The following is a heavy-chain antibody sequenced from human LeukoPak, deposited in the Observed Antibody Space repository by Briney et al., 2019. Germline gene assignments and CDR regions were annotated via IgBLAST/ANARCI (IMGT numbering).Heavy chain of an antibody. CDR2: IYYSGST. V-gene: IGHV4-59*12. CDR3: ARAYPLYGMDV. Sequence: PSETLSLTCAVYGGSFSGYYWSWIRQPPGKGLEWIGYIYYSGSTNYNPSLKSRVTMSVDTSKNRFSLKLSSVTAADTAVYYCARAYPLYGMDVWGQGTTVTVSS. J-gene: IGHJ6*02. CDR1: GGSFSGYY.